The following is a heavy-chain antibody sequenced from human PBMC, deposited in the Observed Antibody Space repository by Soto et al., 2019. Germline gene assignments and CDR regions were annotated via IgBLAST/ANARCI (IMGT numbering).Heavy chain of an antibody. CDR2: IYHSGGA. V-gene: IGHV4-4*02. Sequence: QVQLQESGPGVVKPSGTLSLNCAVSGDSISSPLWWTWVRQPPGKGLEWIAEIYHSGGANYNPSLNSRVTISVDKPKNHFSLRLSSMTAADTAVYYCAAHNGPTYGPLDYWGQGTLVTVSS. CDR1: GDSISSPLW. CDR3: AAHNGPTYGPLDY. J-gene: IGHJ4*02. D-gene: IGHD2-8*01.